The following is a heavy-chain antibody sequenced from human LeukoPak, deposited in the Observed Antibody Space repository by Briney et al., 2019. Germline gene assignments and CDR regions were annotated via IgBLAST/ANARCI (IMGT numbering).Heavy chain of an antibody. J-gene: IGHJ5*02. V-gene: IGHV3-9*01. CDR2: ISWNSGSI. CDR1: GFTFDDYA. Sequence: PGGSLRLSCAASGFTFDDYAMHWVRQAPGKGLEWVSGISWNSGSIGYADSVKGRFTISRDNAKNSLYLQMNSLRAEDTALYYCAKAPAAGTGWFDPWGQGTLVTVSS. D-gene: IGHD6-13*01. CDR3: AKAPAAGTGWFDP.